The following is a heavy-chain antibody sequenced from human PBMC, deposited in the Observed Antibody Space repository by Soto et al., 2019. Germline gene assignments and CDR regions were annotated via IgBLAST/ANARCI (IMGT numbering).Heavy chain of an antibody. D-gene: IGHD2-2*01. CDR3: ARDRGALGYCSSTSCHPVDY. CDR2: ISSSSSYI. CDR1: GFTFSSYS. V-gene: IGHV3-21*01. Sequence: SGGSLRLSCAASGFTFSSYSMNWVRQAPGKGLEWVSSISSSSSYIYYADSVKGRFTISRDNAKNSLYLQMNSLRAEDTAVYYCARDRGALGYCSSTSCHPVDYWGQGTLVTVSS. J-gene: IGHJ4*02.